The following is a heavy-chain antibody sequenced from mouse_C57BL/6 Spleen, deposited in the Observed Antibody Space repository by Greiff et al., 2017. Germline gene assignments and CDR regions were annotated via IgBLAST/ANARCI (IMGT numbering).Heavy chain of an antibody. D-gene: IGHD2-5*01. CDR3: ARRLYSNFYFDY. V-gene: IGHV14-2*01. J-gene: IGHJ2*01. Sequence: VQLQQSGAELVKPGASVKLSCTASGFNIKDYYMHWVKQRTEQGLEWIGRIDPEDGDTKYAPKFQGKATITADTSSNTAYLQLSSLTSEDTAVYYCARRLYSNFYFDYWGQGTTLTVSS. CDR1: GFNIKDYY. CDR2: IDPEDGDT.